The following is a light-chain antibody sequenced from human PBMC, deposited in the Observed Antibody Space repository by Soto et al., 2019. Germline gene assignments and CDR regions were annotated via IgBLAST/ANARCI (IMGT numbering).Light chain of an antibody. CDR1: QSVLRY. V-gene: IGKV3-11*01. CDR2: DTS. J-gene: IGKJ5*01. Sequence: SPATLSLSPGDRATLSCRASQSVLRYLAWYQQKPGQAPRLLIYDTSNRATDIPDRFSGSGSGTDFTLTISSLEPEDFAVYYWQQRYKWLTLTFGQGTRLEIK. CDR3: QQRYKWLTLT.